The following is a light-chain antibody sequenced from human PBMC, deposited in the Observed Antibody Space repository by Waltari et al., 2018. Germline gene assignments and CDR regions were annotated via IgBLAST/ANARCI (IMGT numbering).Light chain of an antibody. V-gene: IGKV1-27*01. CDR2: GAS. J-gene: IGKJ1*01. Sequence: DIQITQSPSSLSASVGASVTITCRASQGISSYFAWFQPKPWKVPKLMIYGASTLPSAVPSRFSGSESGTDFTLTISSLQPEDVATYYCQKYNGVPQTFGQGTKVEIK. CDR1: QGISSY. CDR3: QKYNGVPQT.